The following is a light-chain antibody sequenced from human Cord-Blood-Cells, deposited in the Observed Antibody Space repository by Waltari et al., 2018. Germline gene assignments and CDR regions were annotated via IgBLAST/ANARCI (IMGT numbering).Light chain of an antibody. CDR3: YSTDSSGNHRV. CDR1: ALPKKY. CDR2: EAS. V-gene: IGLV3-10*01. Sequence: SYELTQPPSVSVSPGQTARITCSGDALPKKYAYWYQQKSGQAPVLVIDEASQRPSGIPERFSGSSSGTMATLTISGAQVEDEADYYCYSTDSSGNHRVFGGGTKLTVL. J-gene: IGLJ2*01.